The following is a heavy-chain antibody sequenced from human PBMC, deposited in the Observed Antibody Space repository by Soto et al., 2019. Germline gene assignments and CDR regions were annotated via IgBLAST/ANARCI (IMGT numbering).Heavy chain of an antibody. J-gene: IGHJ6*02. CDR2: ISYDGSNK. CDR3: ARDLSPYYYYYYGMDF. CDR1: GFTFSSYA. V-gene: IGHV3-30-3*01. Sequence: PGGSLRLSCAASGFTFSSYAMHWVRQAPGKGLEWVAVISYDGSNKYYADSVKGRFTISRDNSKNTLYLQMNSLRAEDTAVYYCARDLSPYYYYYYGMDFWGQGTTVTVSS.